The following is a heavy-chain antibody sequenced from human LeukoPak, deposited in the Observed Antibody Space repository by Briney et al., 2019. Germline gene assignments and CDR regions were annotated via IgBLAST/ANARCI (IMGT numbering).Heavy chain of an antibody. V-gene: IGHV3-9*01. D-gene: IGHD2-15*01. CDR1: GFTFDDYA. Sequence: AGRSLRLSCAASGFTFDDYAMHWVRQAPGKGLEWVSGISWNSGSIGYADSVKGRFTISRDNAKNSLYLQMNSLRAEDTALYYCAKVLASQGPYYFDYWGQGTLVTVSS. J-gene: IGHJ4*02. CDR3: AKVLASQGPYYFDY. CDR2: ISWNSGSI.